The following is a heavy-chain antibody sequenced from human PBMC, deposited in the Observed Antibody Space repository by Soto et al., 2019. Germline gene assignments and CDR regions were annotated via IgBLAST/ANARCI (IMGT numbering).Heavy chain of an antibody. CDR2: ISFSGDNT. D-gene: IGHD3-3*01. Sequence: EVHLLESGGGLVQPGGSLRLSCAASGFTFSNHAISWVRQTPGEGLEWVSGISFSGDNTYYADSVRGRFTVSRDNSKSTLSLQMSSLRAEDTAVDDCGQSFSLFGVNKLSPAAGYWGEGTLGTVSS. CDR1: GFTFSNHA. V-gene: IGHV3-23*01. CDR3: GQSFSLFGVNKLSPAAGY. J-gene: IGHJ4*02.